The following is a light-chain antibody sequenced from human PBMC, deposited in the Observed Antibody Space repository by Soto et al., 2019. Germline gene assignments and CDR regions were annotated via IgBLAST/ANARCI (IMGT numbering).Light chain of an antibody. CDR3: SSYAGSSTLVV. Sequence: QSALTQPASVSGSPGQSITISCTGTRSDIGAYNFVSWYQQHPGKAPKLMIYDVSIRPSGVSHRFSGSKSGNTASLTISGLQAEYEADYYCSSYAGSSTLVVFGGGTKVTVL. V-gene: IGLV2-14*01. J-gene: IGLJ2*01. CDR2: DVS. CDR1: RSDIGAYNF.